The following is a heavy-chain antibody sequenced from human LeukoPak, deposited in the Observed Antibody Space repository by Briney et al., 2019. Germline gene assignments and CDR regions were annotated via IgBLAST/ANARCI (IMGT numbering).Heavy chain of an antibody. CDR3: ARGGGWYGY. CDR2: IYHSGST. J-gene: IGHJ4*02. CDR1: GGSISSGSYY. D-gene: IGHD6-19*01. V-gene: IGHV4-39*07. Sequence: SETLSLTCTVSGGSISSGSYYWSWIRQPPGKGLEWIGSIYHSGSTYYNPSLKSRVTISVDTSKNQFSLKLSSVAAADTAVYYCARGGGWYGYWGQGTLVTVSS.